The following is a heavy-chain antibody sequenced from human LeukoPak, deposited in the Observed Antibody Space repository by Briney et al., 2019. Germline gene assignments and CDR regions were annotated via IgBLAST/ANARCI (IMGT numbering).Heavy chain of an antibody. Sequence: SVKVSCKASGGTFSSYAIGWVRQAPGQGLEWMGGIIPIFGTANYAQKFQGRVTITADESTSTAYMELSSLRSEDTAVYYCAREARPNGYNWFDPWGQGTLVTVSS. V-gene: IGHV1-69*13. J-gene: IGHJ5*02. CDR3: AREARPNGYNWFDP. CDR1: GGTFSSYA. D-gene: IGHD1-1*01. CDR2: IIPIFGTA.